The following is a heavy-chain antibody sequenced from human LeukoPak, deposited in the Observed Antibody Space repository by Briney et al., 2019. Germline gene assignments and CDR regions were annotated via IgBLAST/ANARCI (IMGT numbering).Heavy chain of an antibody. CDR3: ARDYGDCWWYFDL. V-gene: IGHV3-48*03. Sequence: GGSLRLSCAASGFTFRSYEMNWVRQAPGQGLEWVSYISGSGSTIYYADSVQGRFTISRDNAKNSLYLQMNSLRAEDTAVYYCARDYGDCWWYFDLWGRGTLVTVSS. CDR1: GFTFRSYE. D-gene: IGHD2-21*02. CDR2: ISGSGSTI. J-gene: IGHJ2*01.